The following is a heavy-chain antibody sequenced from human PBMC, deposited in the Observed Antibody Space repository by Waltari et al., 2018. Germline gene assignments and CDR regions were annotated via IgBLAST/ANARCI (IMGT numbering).Heavy chain of an antibody. J-gene: IGHJ3*02. CDR1: GFTFSSYW. V-gene: IGHV3-7*01. Sequence: EVQLVESGGGLVQPGGSLRLSCAASGFTFSSYWMSWVRQAPGKGLGWVANIKQDGSEKYYVDSVKGRFTISIDNAKNSLYLQMNSLRAEDTAVYYCASLGDSGSYYGAFDIWGQGTMVTVSS. CDR2: IKQDGSEK. D-gene: IGHD1-26*01. CDR3: ASLGDSGSYYGAFDI.